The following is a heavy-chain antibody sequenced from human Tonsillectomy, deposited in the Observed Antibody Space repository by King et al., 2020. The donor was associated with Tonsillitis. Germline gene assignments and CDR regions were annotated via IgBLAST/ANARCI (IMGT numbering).Heavy chain of an antibody. CDR2: IYYSGST. CDR1: GGSISSSSYY. V-gene: IGHV4-39*01. J-gene: IGHJ5*02. Sequence: QLQESGPGLVKPSETLSLTCSVSGGSISSSSYYWGWIRQPPGKGLEWIGSIYYSGSTYYNPSLKSRVTISVDTSKNQFSLKLSSVTAADTAVFYCARHSGDDYIWGSYRKSYNWFDPWGQGTLVTVSS. D-gene: IGHD3-16*02. CDR3: ARHSGDDYIWGSYRKSYNWFDP.